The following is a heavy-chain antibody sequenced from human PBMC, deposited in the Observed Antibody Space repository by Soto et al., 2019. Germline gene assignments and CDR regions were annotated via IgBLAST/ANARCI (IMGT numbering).Heavy chain of an antibody. CDR1: GFTFISYG. V-gene: IGHV3-33*01. CDR2: IWYDGSNK. CDR3: ARDQNYYDSSGYYYPCFDY. J-gene: IGHJ4*02. D-gene: IGHD3-22*01. Sequence: RGSLRLSCAASGFTFISYGIHCGRHSPFKRLEWVGVIWYDGSNKYYADSVKGRFTISRDNSKNTLYLQMNSLRAEDTAVYYCARDQNYYDSSGYYYPCFDYWGQGTLVTVSS.